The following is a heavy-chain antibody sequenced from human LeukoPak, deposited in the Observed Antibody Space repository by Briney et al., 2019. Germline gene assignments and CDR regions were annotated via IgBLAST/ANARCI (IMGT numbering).Heavy chain of an antibody. J-gene: IGHJ4*02. V-gene: IGHV4-30-2*01. CDR2: IYHSGST. Sequence: SETLSLTCADSGGSISSGGYSWSWIRQPPGKGLEWIGYIYHSGSTYYSPSLKSRVTISVDRSKNQFSLKLSSVTAADTAVYYCARISSGYYYLDYWGQGTLVTVSS. CDR3: ARISSGYYYLDY. D-gene: IGHD3-22*01. CDR1: GGSISSGGYS.